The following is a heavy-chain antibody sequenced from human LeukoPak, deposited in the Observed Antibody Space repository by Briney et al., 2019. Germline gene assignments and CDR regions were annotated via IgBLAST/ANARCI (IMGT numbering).Heavy chain of an antibody. D-gene: IGHD1-26*01. V-gene: IGHV3-23*01. Sequence: GGSLRLSCAASGFTFSSYAMSWVRQAPGKGLEWVSAISGSGGSTYYADSVKGRFTISRDNSKNTLYLQMNGLRAEDTAVYYCAKRVQWELPAGENWFDPWGQGTLVTVSS. J-gene: IGHJ5*02. CDR2: ISGSGGST. CDR3: AKRVQWELPAGENWFDP. CDR1: GFTFSSYA.